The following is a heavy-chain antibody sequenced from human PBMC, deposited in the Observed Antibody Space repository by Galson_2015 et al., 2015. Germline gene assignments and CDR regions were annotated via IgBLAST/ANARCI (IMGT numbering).Heavy chain of an antibody. Sequence: SVKVSCKASGGTFSIFAISWVRQAPGQRLEWMGGLLPTYGTPNYAQKFQGRVTITADESTSTAYMELSSLTSEDTAVFYCATSNADVYCSGGSCYLDSWGQGTLVTASS. V-gene: IGHV1-69*13. D-gene: IGHD2-15*01. CDR2: LLPTYGTP. CDR1: GGTFSIFA. J-gene: IGHJ4*02. CDR3: ATSNADVYCSGGSCYLDS.